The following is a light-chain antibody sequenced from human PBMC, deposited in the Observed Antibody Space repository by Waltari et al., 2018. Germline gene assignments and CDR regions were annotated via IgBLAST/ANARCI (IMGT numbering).Light chain of an antibody. Sequence: IVLTQSPGTLSLSPGERATLSCRASQSVGRSLAWYQKKPGQAPRLSSYDASSRATAIPDRFSGSGSGTDFSLTISRLEPEDFAVYYCQKYVNLPATFGQGTTVEIK. J-gene: IGKJ1*01. CDR3: QKYVNLPAT. V-gene: IGKV3-20*01. CDR1: QSVGRS. CDR2: DAS.